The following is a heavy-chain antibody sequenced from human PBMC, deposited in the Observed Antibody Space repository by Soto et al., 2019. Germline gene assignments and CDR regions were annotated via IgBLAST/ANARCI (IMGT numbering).Heavy chain of an antibody. J-gene: IGHJ4*02. V-gene: IGHV4-39*01. CDR2: IYYSGST. Sequence: PSETLSLTCTVSGGSISSSSYYWGWIRQPPGKGLEWIGSIYYSGSTYYNPSLKSRVTISVDTSKNQFSLKLSSVTAADTAVYYCASHRNDPMGAGPFFVYWGQGTLVTVSS. CDR3: ASHRNDPMGAGPFFVY. D-gene: IGHD1-26*01. CDR1: GGSISSSSYY.